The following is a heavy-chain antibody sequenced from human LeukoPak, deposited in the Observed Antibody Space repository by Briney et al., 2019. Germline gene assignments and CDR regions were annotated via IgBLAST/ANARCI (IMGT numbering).Heavy chain of an antibody. CDR3: ARYYYDSSGYYSGGAFDI. V-gene: IGHV1-69*13. CDR1: GGTFSSYA. Sequence: ASVKVSCKASGGTFSSYAISWVRQAPGQGLEWMGGIIPIFGTANYAQKFQGRVTITADESTSTAYMELSSLRSEDTAVYYCARYYYDSSGYYSGGAFDIWGLGTMVTVSS. CDR2: IIPIFGTA. D-gene: IGHD3-22*01. J-gene: IGHJ3*02.